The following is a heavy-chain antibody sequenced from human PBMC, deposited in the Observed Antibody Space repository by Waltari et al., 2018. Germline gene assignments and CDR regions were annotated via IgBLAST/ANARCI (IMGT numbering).Heavy chain of an antibody. J-gene: IGHJ5*02. CDR1: GGSISSSSYY. CDR3: ARKSIVLMVYATWFDP. CDR2: IYYSGGT. D-gene: IGHD2-8*01. V-gene: IGHV4-39*01. Sequence: QLQLQESGPGLVKPSETLSLTCTVSGGSISSSSYYWGWIRQPPGKGLEWIGSIYYSGGTYYNPSLKSRVTISVDTSKNQFALKLSSVTAADTAVYYCARKSIVLMVYATWFDPWGQGTLVTVSS.